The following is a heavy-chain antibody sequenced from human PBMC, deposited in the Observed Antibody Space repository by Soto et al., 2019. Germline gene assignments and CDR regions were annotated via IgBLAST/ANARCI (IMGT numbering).Heavy chain of an antibody. CDR3: ARHWGRGAAGTCYN. D-gene: IGHD6-13*01. Sequence: SETLSLTCTVSGGSISSDSYYWGWIRQSPEKGLEWIASISYSGSTYYNPSLKSRITMSVDTSKNQFSLKLSSVTAADTAVYYCARHWGRGAAGTCYNWGQGTLVT. V-gene: IGHV4-39*01. CDR2: ISYSGST. CDR1: GGSISSDSYY. J-gene: IGHJ4*02.